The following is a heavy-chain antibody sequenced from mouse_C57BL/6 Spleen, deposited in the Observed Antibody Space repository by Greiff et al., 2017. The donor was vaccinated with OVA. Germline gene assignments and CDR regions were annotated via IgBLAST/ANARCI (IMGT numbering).Heavy chain of an antibody. Sequence: EVQGVESGGGLVKPGGSLKLSCAASGFTFSSYAMSWVRQTPEKRLEWVATISDGGSYTYYPDNVKGRFTISRDNAKNNLYLQMSHLKSEDTAMYYRARGRRVGYFDVWGTGTTVTVSS. V-gene: IGHV5-4*01. D-gene: IGHD1-1*01. CDR3: ARGRRVGYFDV. J-gene: IGHJ1*03. CDR2: ISDGGSYT. CDR1: GFTFSSYA.